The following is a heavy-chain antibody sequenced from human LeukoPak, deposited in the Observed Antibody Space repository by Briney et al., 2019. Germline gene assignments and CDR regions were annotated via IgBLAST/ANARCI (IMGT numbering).Heavy chain of an antibody. J-gene: IGHJ5*02. CDR3: ARDQRSESYYPWGWFDP. CDR1: GFAVSTNY. Sequence: GGSLRLSCAASGFAVSTNYLSWVRQAPGKGLEWVSVIYSDGSTYYTDSVKGRFTISRDNSKNTLYLQMNSLRPEDTAVYYCARDQRSESYYPWGWFDPWGQGTLVTVSS. D-gene: IGHD1-26*01. V-gene: IGHV3-66*02. CDR2: IYSDGST.